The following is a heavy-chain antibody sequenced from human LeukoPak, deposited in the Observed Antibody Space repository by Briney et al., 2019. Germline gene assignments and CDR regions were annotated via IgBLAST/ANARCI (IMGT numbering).Heavy chain of an antibody. Sequence: ASVKVSCKASGYTFTGYYMHWVRQAPGQGLEWMGWINPNSGGTNYAQKFQGRVTMTRDTSISTAYMELSRLRSDDTAVYYCARDYSSGWYDWFDPWGQGTLVTVSS. V-gene: IGHV1-2*02. CDR3: ARDYSSGWYDWFDP. J-gene: IGHJ5*02. D-gene: IGHD6-19*01. CDR2: INPNSGGT. CDR1: GYTFTGYY.